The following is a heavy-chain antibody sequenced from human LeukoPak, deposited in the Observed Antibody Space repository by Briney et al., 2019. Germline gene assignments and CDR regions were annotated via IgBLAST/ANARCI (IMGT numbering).Heavy chain of an antibody. CDR1: GGTFSSYA. J-gene: IGHJ4*02. D-gene: IGHD3-16*01. Sequence: ASVKVSCKASGGTFSSYAISWVRQAPGQGLEWMGRIIPILGIANYAQKFQGRVTITADTSTSTAYMELRSLRSDDTAVYYCARDLGARLANFDYWGQGTLVTVSS. CDR2: IIPILGIA. CDR3: ARDLGARLANFDY. V-gene: IGHV1-69*04.